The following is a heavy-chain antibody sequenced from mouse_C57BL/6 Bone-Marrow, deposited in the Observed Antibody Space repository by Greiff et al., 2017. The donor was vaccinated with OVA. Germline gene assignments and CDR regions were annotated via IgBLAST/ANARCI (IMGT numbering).Heavy chain of an antibody. CDR3: ARLNYGSSYGDWSAY. Sequence: QVQLQQPGAELVKPGASVKLSCKASGYTFTSYWMHWVKQRPGRGLEWIGRIDPNSGGTKYNEKFKSKATLTVDKPSSKAYMQLSSLTSEDSAVYYCARLNYGSSYGDWSAYWGKGTLVTVSA. CDR2: IDPNSGGT. D-gene: IGHD1-1*01. CDR1: GYTFTSYW. J-gene: IGHJ3*01. V-gene: IGHV1-72*01.